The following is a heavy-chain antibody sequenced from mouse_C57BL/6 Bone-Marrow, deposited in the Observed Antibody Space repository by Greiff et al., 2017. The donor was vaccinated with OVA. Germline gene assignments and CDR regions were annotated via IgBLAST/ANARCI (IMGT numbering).Heavy chain of an antibody. V-gene: IGHV5-17*01. CDR1: GFTFSDYG. Sequence: VQLKQSGGGLVKPGGSLKLSCAASGFTFSDYGMHWVRQAPEKGLEWVAYISSGSSTIYYADTVKGRFTISRDNAKNTLFLQMTSLRSEDTAMYYCARPNYYGSSVDYWGQGTTLTVSS. D-gene: IGHD1-1*01. CDR2: ISSGSSTI. CDR3: ARPNYYGSSVDY. J-gene: IGHJ2*01.